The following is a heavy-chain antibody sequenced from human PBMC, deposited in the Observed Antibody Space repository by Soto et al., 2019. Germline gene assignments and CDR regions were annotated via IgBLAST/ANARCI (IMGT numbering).Heavy chain of an antibody. J-gene: IGHJ4*02. V-gene: IGHV1-3*01. CDR1: GYTFTSYS. CDR3: ARDLGGWPDY. Sequence: GASVNVSCNASGYTFTSYSMHWVRQAPGQRLEWMGWINAGNGNTKYSQKFQGRVTITRDTSASTAYMELSSLRSEDTAVYYCARDLGGWPDYWGQGTLVTVSS. CDR2: INAGNGNT. D-gene: IGHD2-15*01.